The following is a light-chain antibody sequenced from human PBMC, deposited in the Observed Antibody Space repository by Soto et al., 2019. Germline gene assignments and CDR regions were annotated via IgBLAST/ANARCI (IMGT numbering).Light chain of an antibody. CDR2: DDS. V-gene: IGKV1-5*01. Sequence: DIQMTQSPSTLSASVGDRVTITCRASQSISSWLAWYQQKPGKAPTLLIYDDSSLESGVPSRFSGSGSGTEFTLTSSSLQPDDFATCYCQQYNSYSTFGQGTKVEIK. CDR1: QSISSW. J-gene: IGKJ1*01. CDR3: QQYNSYST.